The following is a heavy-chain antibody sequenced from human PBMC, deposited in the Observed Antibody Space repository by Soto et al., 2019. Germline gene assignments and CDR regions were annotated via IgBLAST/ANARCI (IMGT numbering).Heavy chain of an antibody. CDR1: GFTFSTYS. CDR3: AREYTAWPLAYGLDV. D-gene: IGHD2-2*02. V-gene: IGHV3-21*01. CDR2: ISSRSDI. J-gene: IGHJ6*02. Sequence: GGSLRLSCVVSGFTFSTYSINWVRQAPGKGLEWVSSISSRSDIYYADSVKGRFTISRDNAKNSVSLQMDSLRAEDTAVYYCAREYTAWPLAYGLDVWGQGTTVTV.